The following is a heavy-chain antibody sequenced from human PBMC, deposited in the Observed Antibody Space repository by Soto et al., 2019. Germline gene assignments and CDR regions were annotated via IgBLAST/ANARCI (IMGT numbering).Heavy chain of an antibody. D-gene: IGHD1-26*01. CDR2: IWYDGSNK. V-gene: IGHV3-33*01. Sequence: GGSLRLSCAASGFTFSSYGMHWVRQAPGKGLEWVAVIWYDGSNKYYADSVKGRFTISRDNSKNTLYLQMNSLRAEDTAVYYCARELALSSGSYYYYYGMDVWGQGTTVTVSS. J-gene: IGHJ6*02. CDR1: GFTFSSYG. CDR3: ARELALSSGSYYYYYGMDV.